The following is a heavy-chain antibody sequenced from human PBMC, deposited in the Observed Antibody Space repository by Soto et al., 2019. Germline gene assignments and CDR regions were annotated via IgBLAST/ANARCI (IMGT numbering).Heavy chain of an antibody. J-gene: IGHJ4*02. CDR1: GFTFSSYA. Sequence: GGSLRLSCAASGFTFSSYAMSWVRQAPGKGLEWDSAISGSGGSTYYADSVKGRFTLSRDNSKNTLYLQMNSLRAEDTAVYYCAKDPNSGWYFAHDYWGQGTLVTVSS. V-gene: IGHV3-23*01. CDR2: ISGSGGST. D-gene: IGHD6-19*01. CDR3: AKDPNSGWYFAHDY.